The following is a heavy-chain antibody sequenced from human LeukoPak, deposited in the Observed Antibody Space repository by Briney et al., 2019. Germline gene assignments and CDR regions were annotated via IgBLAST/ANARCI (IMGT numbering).Heavy chain of an antibody. J-gene: IGHJ6*03. V-gene: IGHV3-23*01. D-gene: IGHD2-21*02. CDR2: VTGSGGTI. CDR3: AKATAYYYYYYMDV. Sequence: GGSLRLSCAASGCTFSSYAMSWVRQAPGKGLEWVSAVTGSGGTIYYADSVKGRFTISRDNSKNTLYLQMNSLRAEDTAVYYCAKATAYYYYYYMDVWGKGTTVTVSS. CDR1: GCTFSSYA.